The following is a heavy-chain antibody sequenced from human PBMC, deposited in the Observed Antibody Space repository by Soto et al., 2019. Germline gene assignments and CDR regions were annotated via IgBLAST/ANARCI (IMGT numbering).Heavy chain of an antibody. CDR1: EFTYRNNG. D-gene: IGHD3-22*01. J-gene: IGHJ4*02. CDR2: ISHDGNYQ. Sequence: GGCLRISCESSEFTYRNNGIHRVALVPCKGLEWVAAISHDGNYQNYVDSVKGRFTISRDNSKNMLYLQMNSLRAEVTAVYYCAKDTYYFSSSGYYVFDCWGQGT. CDR3: AKDTYYFSSSGYYVFDC. V-gene: IGHV3-30*18.